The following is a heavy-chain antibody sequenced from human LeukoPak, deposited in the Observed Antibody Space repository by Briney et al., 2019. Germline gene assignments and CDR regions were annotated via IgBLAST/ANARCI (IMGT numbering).Heavy chain of an antibody. V-gene: IGHV4-39*01. CDR2: IYYSGST. CDR1: GGSISSSSYY. Sequence: PSETLSLTCTVSGGSISSSSYYWGWIRQPPGKGLEWIGSIYYSGSTYYNPSLKSRVTISVDTSKNQFSLKLSSVTAADTAVYYCARHEMGTYYFDYWGQGTLVTVSS. J-gene: IGHJ4*02. CDR3: ARHEMGTYYFDY.